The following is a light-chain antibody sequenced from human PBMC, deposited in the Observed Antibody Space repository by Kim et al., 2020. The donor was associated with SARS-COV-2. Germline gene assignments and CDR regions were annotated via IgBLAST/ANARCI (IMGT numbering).Light chain of an antibody. CDR3: QSYDSSLSGSRV. CDR2: GNS. CDR1: SSNIGAGYD. V-gene: IGLV1-40*01. Sequence: VTISCTGSSSNIGAGYDVHWYQQLPVTAPKLLIYGNSNRPSGVPDRFSGSKSGTSASLAITGLQAEDEADYYCQSYDSSLSGSRVFGGGTKLTVL. J-gene: IGLJ3*02.